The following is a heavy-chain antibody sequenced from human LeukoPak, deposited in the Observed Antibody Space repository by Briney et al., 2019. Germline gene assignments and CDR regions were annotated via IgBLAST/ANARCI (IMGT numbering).Heavy chain of an antibody. CDR3: ARGRGGD. CDR2: IHYSGST. CDR1: GGSISGYY. Sequence: SETLSLTCTVSGGSISGYYWSWIRQPPGKGLEWIGYIHYSGSTNYNPSLKSRVTIPEDTSKNQFSLKLSSVTAADTALYYCARGRGGDWGQGVLVTVSS. J-gene: IGHJ4*02. V-gene: IGHV4-59*01. D-gene: IGHD2-15*01.